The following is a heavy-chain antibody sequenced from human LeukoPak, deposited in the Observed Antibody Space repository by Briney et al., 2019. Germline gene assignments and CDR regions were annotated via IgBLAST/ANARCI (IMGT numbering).Heavy chain of an antibody. J-gene: IGHJ6*03. D-gene: IGHD6-13*01. V-gene: IGHV3-7*01. Sequence: TGGSLRLSCAASGFTFSSYWMSWVRQAPGKGLEWVANIKQDGSEKYYVDSVKGRFTISRDNAKNSLYLQMNSLRAEDTAVYYCARDMAAGYYYYYYMDVWGKGTTVTVSS. CDR2: IKQDGSEK. CDR3: ARDMAAGYYYYYYMDV. CDR1: GFTFSSYW.